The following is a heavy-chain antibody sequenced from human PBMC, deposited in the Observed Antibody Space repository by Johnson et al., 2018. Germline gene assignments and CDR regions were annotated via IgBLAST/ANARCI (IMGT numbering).Heavy chain of an antibody. CDR2: INSDGSST. Sequence: VQLVQSGGGLVKPGGSLRLSCAASGFTFSSYWMHWVRQAPGKGLVWVSRINSDGSSTSYADSVKGRFTISRDNAKKTLYLQMNSLRAEDTAVDYWAREFEMGGSAYEYFQHWGQGTLVTVSS. J-gene: IGHJ1*01. D-gene: IGHD1-26*01. CDR1: GFTFSSYW. V-gene: IGHV3-74*01. CDR3: AREFEMGGSAYEYFQH.